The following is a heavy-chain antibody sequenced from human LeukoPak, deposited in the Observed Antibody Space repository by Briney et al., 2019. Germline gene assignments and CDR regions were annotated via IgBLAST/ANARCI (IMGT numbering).Heavy chain of an antibody. Sequence: GGSLRLSCATSGFDVTQHDVKGLRRAPGKGLEWVAYIRASGSYVKYAESVKGRFTVSRDYAKKSVFLQMNNLALDDTAVYFCARAHGFKQFRKLDYWGQGTLVTVSS. CDR2: IRASGSYV. D-gene: IGHD6-19*01. CDR3: ARAHGFKQFRKLDY. CDR1: GFDVTQHD. J-gene: IGHJ4*02. V-gene: IGHV3-48*03.